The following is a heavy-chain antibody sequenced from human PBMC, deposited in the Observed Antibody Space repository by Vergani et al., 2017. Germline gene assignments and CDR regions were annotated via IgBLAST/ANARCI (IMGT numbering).Heavy chain of an antibody. J-gene: IGHJ6*02. CDR2: IKQDGSDK. CDR1: GFTFSSYW. CDR3: ARDRGGRGSSYYYGMDV. V-gene: IGHV3-7*01. D-gene: IGHD2-15*01. Sequence: EVQLVESGGGVVRPGGSLRLSCAASGFTFSSYWMSWVRQAPGKGLEWVANIKQDGSDKFYVDSVKGRFTVSRDNAKNSLYLQMNSLRAEDTAVYYCARDRGGRGSSYYYGMDVWGQGTTVTVSS.